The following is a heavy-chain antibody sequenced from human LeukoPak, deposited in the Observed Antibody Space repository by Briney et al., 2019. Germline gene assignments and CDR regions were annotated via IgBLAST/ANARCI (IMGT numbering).Heavy chain of an antibody. CDR3: ARGTYAVFTWFDP. CDR2: VYHSGST. D-gene: IGHD2-8*01. Sequence: PSETLSLTCTVSGYSISSGYYWGWIRQPPGKGLEWIGSVYHSGSTRFNPSLNSRVTMTVDTSRNQFSLKLNSVTAADTAMYYCARGTYAVFTWFDPWGPGTLVTVSS. CDR1: GYSISSGYY. V-gene: IGHV4-38-2*02. J-gene: IGHJ5*02.